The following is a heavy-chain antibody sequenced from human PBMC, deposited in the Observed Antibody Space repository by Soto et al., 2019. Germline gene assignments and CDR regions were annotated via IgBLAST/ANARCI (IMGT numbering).Heavy chain of an antibody. CDR3: VRDFDGYSSSWYRYYGMDV. V-gene: IGHV3-21*01. Sequence: EVQLVESGGGLVKPGGSLRLSCAASGFTFSSYSMNWVRQAPGKGLEWVSSISSSSSYIYYADSVKGRFTISRDNAKNSLYLQMNSLRAEDTAVYYCVRDFDGYSSSWYRYYGMDVWGQGTTVTVSS. CDR1: GFTFSSYS. CDR2: ISSSSSYI. D-gene: IGHD6-13*01. J-gene: IGHJ6*02.